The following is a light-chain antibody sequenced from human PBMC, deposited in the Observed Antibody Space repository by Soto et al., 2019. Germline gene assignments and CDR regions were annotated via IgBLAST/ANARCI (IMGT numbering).Light chain of an antibody. CDR3: QQRSNWPLT. Sequence: ETVLTQSPATLSLSPGERATLSCRASQSVSSYLAWYQQKPGQAPRLLIYDASNRATGIPARFSGSGSGTDFTLTISSLEPADFAVYYCQQRSNWPLTFGGGTKVETK. CDR2: DAS. J-gene: IGKJ4*01. V-gene: IGKV3-11*01. CDR1: QSVSSY.